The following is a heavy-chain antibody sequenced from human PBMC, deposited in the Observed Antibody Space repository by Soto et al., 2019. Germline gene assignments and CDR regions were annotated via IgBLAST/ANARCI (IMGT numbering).Heavy chain of an antibody. D-gene: IGHD2-15*01. V-gene: IGHV1-46*01. CDR1: GYTFTSSY. Sequence: PSVKVSCKASGYTFTSSYMHWVRQAPGQGLEWMGIINPSGGSTSYAQKFQGRVTMTRDTSTSTVYMELSSLRSEDTAVYYCARVYCSGGSCYGIDYWGQGTLVTVSS. J-gene: IGHJ4*02. CDR3: ARVYCSGGSCYGIDY. CDR2: INPSGGST.